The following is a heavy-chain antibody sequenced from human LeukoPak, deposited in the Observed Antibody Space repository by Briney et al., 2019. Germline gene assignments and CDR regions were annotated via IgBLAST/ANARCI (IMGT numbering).Heavy chain of an antibody. D-gene: IGHD6-13*01. Sequence: SETLSLTCTDSGGSISSYYWSWIRQPAGKGLEWIGRIYTSGSTNYNPSLKSRVTMSVDTSKNQFSLKLSSVTAADTAVYYCAREAYSSSPPDYYYYYGMDVWGQGTTVTVSS. J-gene: IGHJ6*02. CDR3: AREAYSSSPPDYYYYYGMDV. CDR2: IYTSGST. CDR1: GGSISSYY. V-gene: IGHV4-4*07.